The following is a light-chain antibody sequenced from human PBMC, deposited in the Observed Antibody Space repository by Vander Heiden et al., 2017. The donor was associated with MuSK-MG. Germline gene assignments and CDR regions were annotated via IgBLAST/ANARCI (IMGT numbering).Light chain of an antibody. J-gene: IGKJ1*01. CDR2: DAS. CDR1: QSMTSSH. CDR3: QQCAYSVWT. V-gene: IGKV3-20*01. Sequence: EAVLTQSPGTLSLSPGETATLSCRASQSMTSSHLAWYHQRPGQTPRLLIYDASSRATGVPDRFSGNGSGTDFTLTISRLQPEDFGVYYCQQCAYSVWTFGQGAKVGI.